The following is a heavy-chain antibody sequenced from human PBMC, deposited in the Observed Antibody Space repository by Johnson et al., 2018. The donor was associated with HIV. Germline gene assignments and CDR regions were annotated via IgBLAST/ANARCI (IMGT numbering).Heavy chain of an antibody. CDR2: SNWNGGTT. CDR3: AKDLGAAELTPDVFDL. J-gene: IGHJ3*01. Sequence: MLLVESGGSVVQPGGSLRLSCVASGFTFDDYGMNWVRQVSGKGLEWVATSNWNGGTTGYADSVKGRFTISRDNSKNTLYLQMNSLRIDDTGVYYCAKDLGAAELTPDVFDLWGQGTMVTVSS. V-gene: IGHV3-20*04. CDR1: GFTFDDYG. D-gene: IGHD1-7*01.